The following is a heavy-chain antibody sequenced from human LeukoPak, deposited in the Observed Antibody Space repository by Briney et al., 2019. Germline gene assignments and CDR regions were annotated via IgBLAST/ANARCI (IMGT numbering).Heavy chain of an antibody. CDR1: GGSFSGYY. D-gene: IGHD5-12*01. J-gene: IGHJ4*02. CDR2: INHSGST. Sequence: SETLSLTCAVYGGSFSGYYWSWMRQPPGKGLEWIGEINHSGSTNYNPSPKSRVTISVDTSKNQFSLKLSSVPAADTAVYYCAREFSGYDFDYRGQGTLVTVSS. CDR3: AREFSGYDFDY. V-gene: IGHV4-34*01.